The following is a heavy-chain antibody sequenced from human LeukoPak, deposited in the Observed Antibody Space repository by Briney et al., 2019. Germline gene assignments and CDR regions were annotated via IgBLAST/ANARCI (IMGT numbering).Heavy chain of an antibody. CDR2: IYYSGNT. Sequence: PSETLSLTCIVSGGSISSSSYYWGWIRQPPGKGLEWIGNIYYSGNTYYNPSLKSRVTISVDTSKKQVSLRLTSVTAADTAVYYCARGGYHYDTSGYSLDSWGQGTLVTISS. D-gene: IGHD3-22*01. J-gene: IGHJ4*02. V-gene: IGHV4-39*01. CDR1: GGSISSSSYY. CDR3: ARGGYHYDTSGYSLDS.